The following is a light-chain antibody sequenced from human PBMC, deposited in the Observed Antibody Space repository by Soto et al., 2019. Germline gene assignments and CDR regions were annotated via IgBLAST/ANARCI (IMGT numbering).Light chain of an antibody. J-gene: IGKJ1*01. CDR2: DVC. Sequence: DVQMTQSPSTLSASVGDRVTITCRASQSISTWLGWYQQKPGLAPRLLLYDVCNLESGVPSRFSGSGSGTEFTPTITSLQPEDFGTYYCQQYDSSRTFGQGTEVDFK. CDR1: QSISTW. V-gene: IGKV1-5*01. CDR3: QQYDSSRT.